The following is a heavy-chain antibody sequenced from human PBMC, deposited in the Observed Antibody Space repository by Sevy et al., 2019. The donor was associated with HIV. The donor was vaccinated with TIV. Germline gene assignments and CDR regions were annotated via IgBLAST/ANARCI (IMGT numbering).Heavy chain of an antibody. Sequence: ASVKVSCKASGYTFTGYYMHWVRQAPGQGLEWMGRINPNSGGTNYAQKFQGRVTMTRDTSISTAYMELSSLRSDDTAVYYCAVNYGSGINYGFDIWGQRTMVTVSS. CDR1: GYTFTGYY. D-gene: IGHD3-10*01. J-gene: IGHJ3*02. CDR3: AVNYGSGINYGFDI. CDR2: INPNSGGT. V-gene: IGHV1-2*06.